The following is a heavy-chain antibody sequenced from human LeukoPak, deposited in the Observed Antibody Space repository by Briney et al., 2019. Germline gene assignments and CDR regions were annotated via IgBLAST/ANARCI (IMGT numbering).Heavy chain of an antibody. CDR3: AKRESNRFLEWLSKDQVHAYYYMDV. J-gene: IGHJ6*03. Sequence: GGSLRLSCAASGFTFSTYSMNWVRQAPGKGLEWVSYISSGSSTIYYADPVKGRFTISRDNSKNTLYLQMNSLRAEDTAVYYCAKRESNRFLEWLSKDQVHAYYYMDVWGKGTTVTVSS. CDR1: GFTFSTYS. CDR2: ISSGSSTI. V-gene: IGHV3-48*01. D-gene: IGHD3-3*01.